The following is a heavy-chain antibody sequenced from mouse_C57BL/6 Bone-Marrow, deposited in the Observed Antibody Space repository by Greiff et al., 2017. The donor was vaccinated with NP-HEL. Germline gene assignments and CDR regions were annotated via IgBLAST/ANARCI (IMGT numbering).Heavy chain of an antibody. J-gene: IGHJ1*03. CDR3: ARQNYYSSSGSYWYFDV. D-gene: IGHD1-1*01. CDR2: ISSGSSTI. V-gene: IGHV5-17*01. Sequence: EVQGVESGGGLVKPGGSLKLSCAASGFTFSDYGMHWVRQAPEKGLEWVAYISSGSSTIYYADTVKGRFTISRDNAKNTLFLQMTSLRSEDTAMYYCARQNYYSSSGSYWYFDVWGTGTTVTVSS. CDR1: GFTFSDYG.